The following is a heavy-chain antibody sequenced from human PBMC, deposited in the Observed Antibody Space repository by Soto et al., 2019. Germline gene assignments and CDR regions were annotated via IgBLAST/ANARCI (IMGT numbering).Heavy chain of an antibody. Sequence: PGGSLRLSCAASGFTFSSYGMHWVRQAPGKGLEWVAVISYDGSNKYCADSVKGRFTISRDNSKNTLYLQMNSLRAEDTAVYYCAKDSGYCSGGSCYSLAYWGQGTLVTVSS. CDR2: ISYDGSNK. J-gene: IGHJ4*02. CDR1: GFTFSSYG. CDR3: AKDSGYCSGGSCYSLAY. V-gene: IGHV3-30*18. D-gene: IGHD2-15*01.